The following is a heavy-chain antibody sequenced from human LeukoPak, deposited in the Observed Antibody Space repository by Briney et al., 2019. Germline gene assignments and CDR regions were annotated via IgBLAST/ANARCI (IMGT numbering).Heavy chain of an antibody. CDR2: IWYDGSNK. Sequence: GGSLRLSCAASGFTFSNYGMHWVRQAPGKGLEWVAVIWYDGSNKYCADSVKGRFTIPRDNSKDMLYLQMSSLRAEDTAVYYCARYYSNSLDYWGQGTLVTVSS. CDR1: GFTFSNYG. CDR3: ARYYSNSLDY. D-gene: IGHD4-11*01. V-gene: IGHV3-33*01. J-gene: IGHJ4*02.